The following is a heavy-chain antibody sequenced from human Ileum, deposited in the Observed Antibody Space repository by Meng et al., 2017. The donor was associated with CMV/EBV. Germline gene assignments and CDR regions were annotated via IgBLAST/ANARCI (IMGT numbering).Heavy chain of an antibody. J-gene: IGHJ4*02. D-gene: IGHD3-3*01. V-gene: IGHV4-4*07. Sequence: SRPGRDEPSVTSALACVVSGGSMSGSYWGLSRQPAGKGLEWIGRIHVSVSNDYNPSLKSRATMSVDTSKKQFSLRLTSVSAADTAVYFCAREVDVDGAVPQKGGYYYDYWGQGILVTVSS. CDR2: IHVSVSN. CDR1: GGSMSGSY. CDR3: AREVDVDGAVPQKGGYYYDY.